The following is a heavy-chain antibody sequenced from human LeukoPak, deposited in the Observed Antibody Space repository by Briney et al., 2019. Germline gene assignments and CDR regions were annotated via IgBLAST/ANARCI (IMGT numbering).Heavy chain of an antibody. CDR2: INSDGKTT. CDR1: GFTFDNYW. V-gene: IGHV3-74*01. D-gene: IGHD1-26*01. Sequence: GGSPRLSCAASGFTFDNYWMHWVRQAPGKGLVWVSGINSDGKTTSYADSVKGRFTISRDNAKSTLFLQMNSLRVEDTAVYYCAKLNSYWSFDYWGQGSLVTVSS. CDR3: AKLNSYWSFDY. J-gene: IGHJ4*02.